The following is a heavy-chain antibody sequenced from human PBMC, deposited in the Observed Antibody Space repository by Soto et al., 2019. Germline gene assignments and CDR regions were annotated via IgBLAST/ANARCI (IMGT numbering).Heavy chain of an antibody. CDR1: CNTITNYA. Sequence: GSSLKLSCKYSCNTITNYAMHCVRHAPGQRLEWMGWINAGNGNTKYSQKFQGRVTITRDTSASTAYMELSSLRSEDTAVYYCASRRFDSSSQGTLDIVSS. J-gene: IGHJ5*01. CDR2: INAGNGNT. CDR3: ASRRFDS. V-gene: IGHV1-3*01.